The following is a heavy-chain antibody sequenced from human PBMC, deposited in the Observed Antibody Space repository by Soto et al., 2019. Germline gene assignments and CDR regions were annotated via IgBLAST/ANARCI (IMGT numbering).Heavy chain of an antibody. J-gene: IGHJ4*02. CDR2: IYYSGST. CDR1: GGSISSSSYY. V-gene: IGHV4-39*01. CDR3: ATLHIASAEYYFDY. D-gene: IGHD6-13*01. Sequence: QLQLQESCPGLVKPSETLSLTCTVSGGSISSSSYYCGCMRQPPGKGLAWIGSIYYSGSTYYNPSLKSRVTISVDTSKNQFSLKLRSVTAADTAVYYFATLHIASAEYYFDYWGQGTLVSVSS.